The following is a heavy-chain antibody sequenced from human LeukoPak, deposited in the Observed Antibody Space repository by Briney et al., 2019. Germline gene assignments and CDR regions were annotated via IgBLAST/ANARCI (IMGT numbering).Heavy chain of an antibody. CDR2: IYYSGST. J-gene: IGHJ4*02. CDR1: GGSISSGGYY. Sequence: SETLSLTCTVSGGSISSGGYYWSWIRQHPGKGLEWIGYIYYSGSTYYNPSLKSRVTISVDTSKNQFSLKLSSVTAADTAVYYCARWGSTVTVDYWGQGTLVTVSS. CDR3: ARWGSTVTVDY. D-gene: IGHD4-17*01. V-gene: IGHV4-31*03.